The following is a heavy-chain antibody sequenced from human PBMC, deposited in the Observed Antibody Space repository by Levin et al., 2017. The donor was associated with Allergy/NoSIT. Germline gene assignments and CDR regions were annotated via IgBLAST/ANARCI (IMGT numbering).Heavy chain of an antibody. D-gene: IGHD3-10*01. CDR1: GGSFITSSYF. Sequence: GSLRLSCTVSGGSFITSSYFWAWIRQPPGTGLEWLGSIYYSGTTYYNPSLKSRLTISIDTSTNQLSMKLRSVTAADTAVYYCARHTALLWFEELVFDSWGQGNLVAVSS. CDR2: IYYSGTT. J-gene: IGHJ4*02. V-gene: IGHV4-39*01. CDR3: ARHTALLWFEELVFDS.